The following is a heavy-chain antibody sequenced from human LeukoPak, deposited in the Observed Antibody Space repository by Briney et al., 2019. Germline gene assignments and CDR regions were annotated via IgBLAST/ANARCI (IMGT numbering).Heavy chain of an antibody. V-gene: IGHV1-18*01. D-gene: IGHD3-10*01. Sequence: ASVKVSCKASGYTFTSYGISWVRQAPGQGLEWMGWISAYNGNTNYAQKLQGRVTMTTDTSTSTAYMELSSLRSEDTAVYYCARIYASGAGRASYYYYMDVWGKGTTVTVSS. CDR1: GYTFTSYG. CDR3: ARIYASGAGRASYYYYMDV. J-gene: IGHJ6*03. CDR2: ISAYNGNT.